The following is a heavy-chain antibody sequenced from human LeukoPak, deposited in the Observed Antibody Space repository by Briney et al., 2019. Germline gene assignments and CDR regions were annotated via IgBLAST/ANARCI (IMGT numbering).Heavy chain of an antibody. Sequence: PSETLSLTCTVSGVSISSSGYYWGWIRQPPGKGLEWMGSIDYSGSTYYIPSLKSRLTISLDTSKNQFSLKLSSVTAADTAVYYCARDKGHFDVDYWGQGTLVTVSS. V-gene: IGHV4-39*07. D-gene: IGHD3-9*01. CDR2: IDYSGST. CDR3: ARDKGHFDVDY. J-gene: IGHJ4*02. CDR1: GVSISSSGYY.